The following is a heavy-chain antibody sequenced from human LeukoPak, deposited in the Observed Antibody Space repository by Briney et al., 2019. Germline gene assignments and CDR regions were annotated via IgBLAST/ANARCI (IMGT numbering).Heavy chain of an antibody. D-gene: IGHD1-26*01. CDR3: TTIVGAPFF. V-gene: IGHV3-7*03. J-gene: IGHJ1*01. CDR1: GFTFSSDW. CDR2: IKQDGSEK. Sequence: GGSLRLSCAASGFTFSSDWMSWVRQAPGKGLEWVANIKQDGSEKYYVDSVKGRFTISRDNAKNSLYLQMNSLRAEDTAVYYCTTIVGAPFFWGQGTLVTVSS.